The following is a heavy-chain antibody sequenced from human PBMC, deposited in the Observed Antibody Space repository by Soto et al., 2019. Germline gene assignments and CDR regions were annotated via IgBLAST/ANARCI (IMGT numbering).Heavy chain of an antibody. CDR2: FDPEDGET. CDR3: AIGRPRDFWSGVLGY. Sequence: ASVKVSCKVSGYTLTELSMHWVRQAPGKGLEWMGGFDPEDGETIYAQKFQGRVTMTEDTSTDTAYMELSSLRSEDTAVYYCAIGRPRDFWSGVLGYWGQRSLDTGSS. CDR1: GYTLTELS. V-gene: IGHV1-24*01. J-gene: IGHJ4*02. D-gene: IGHD3-3*01.